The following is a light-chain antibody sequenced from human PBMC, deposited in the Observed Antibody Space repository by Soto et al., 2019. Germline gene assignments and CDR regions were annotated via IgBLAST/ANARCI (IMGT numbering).Light chain of an antibody. J-gene: IGKJ2*01. CDR1: QSVSSN. Sequence: EIVMTQSPATLSVSPGERATLSCRASQSVSSNLAWYQQKPGQAPRLLIYGASTRATGIPARFSGSGSGTEVTITISSLQSEDFAVYYCQQYNNWPLYTFGQGTKLEIK. CDR2: GAS. CDR3: QQYNNWPLYT. V-gene: IGKV3-15*01.